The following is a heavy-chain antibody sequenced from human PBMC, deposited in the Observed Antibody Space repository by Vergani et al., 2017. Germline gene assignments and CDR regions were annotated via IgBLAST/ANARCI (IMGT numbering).Heavy chain of an antibody. V-gene: IGHV4-39*07. J-gene: IGHJ2*01. CDR3: ARDPGREMATTWYFDL. Sequence: QLQLQESGPGLVKPSETLSLTCTVSGGSISSSSYYWGWIRHPPGKGLEWIGSIYYSGSTYYNPSLKSRVTISVDTSKNQFSLKLSSVTAADTAVYYCARDPGREMATTWYFDLWGRGTLVTVSS. CDR1: GGSISSSSYY. CDR2: IYYSGST. D-gene: IGHD5-24*01.